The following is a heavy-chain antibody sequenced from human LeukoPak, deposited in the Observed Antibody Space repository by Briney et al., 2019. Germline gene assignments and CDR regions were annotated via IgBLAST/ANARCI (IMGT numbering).Heavy chain of an antibody. J-gene: IGHJ2*01. CDR2: IRYDGSNK. D-gene: IGHD2-21*02. CDR3: AKDGGPIVVVTAIAGYFDL. CDR1: GFNFNTYG. V-gene: IGHV3-30*02. Sequence: PGGSLRLSCAASGFNFNTYGMSWVRQAPGKGLEWVAFIRYDGSNKYYADFVKGRFTISRDNSKNTLYLQMNSLRAEDTAVYYCAKDGGPIVVVTAIAGYFDLWGRGTLVTVSS.